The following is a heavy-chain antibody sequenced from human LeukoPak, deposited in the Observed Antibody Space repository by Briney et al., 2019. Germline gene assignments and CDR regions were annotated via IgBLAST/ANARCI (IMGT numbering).Heavy chain of an antibody. CDR3: ARDPGSNWFDP. Sequence: SETLSLTCTVSGGSISSGGYYWSWSRQHPGKGLEWIGYIYYSGSTYYNPSLKSRVTISVDTSKNQFSLKLSSVTAADTAVYYCARDPGSNWFDPWGQGTLVTVSS. V-gene: IGHV4-31*03. CDR2: IYYSGST. CDR1: GGSISSGGYY. J-gene: IGHJ5*02. D-gene: IGHD6-25*01.